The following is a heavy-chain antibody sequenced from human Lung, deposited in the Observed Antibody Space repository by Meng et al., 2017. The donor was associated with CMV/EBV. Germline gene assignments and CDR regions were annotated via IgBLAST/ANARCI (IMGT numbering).Heavy chain of an antibody. V-gene: IGHV3-7*01. CDR3: ARDRGRYGMDV. Sequence: GGSLRLXCAASGFTSSSYWMSWVRQAPGKGLEWVANIKQDGSEKYYVDSVKGRFTISRDNAKNSLYLQMNSLRAEDTAVYYCARDRGRYGMDVWGQGTTVTVSS. CDR1: GFTSSSYW. J-gene: IGHJ6*02. CDR2: IKQDGSEK.